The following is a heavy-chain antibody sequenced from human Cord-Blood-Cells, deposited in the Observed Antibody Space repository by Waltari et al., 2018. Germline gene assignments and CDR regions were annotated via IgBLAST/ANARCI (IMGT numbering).Heavy chain of an antibody. D-gene: IGHD6-19*01. J-gene: IGHJ4*02. CDR3: AREGYSSGWYVY. Sequence: EVQLVESGGGLVKPGGSLRLSCAASGFTFSSYSMNWVRQAPGKELEWVSSISSSSSYIYYADSVKGRFTISRDNAKNSLYLQMNSLRAEDTAVYYCAREGYSSGWYVYWGQGTLVTVSS. CDR1: GFTFSSYS. V-gene: IGHV3-21*01. CDR2: ISSSSSYI.